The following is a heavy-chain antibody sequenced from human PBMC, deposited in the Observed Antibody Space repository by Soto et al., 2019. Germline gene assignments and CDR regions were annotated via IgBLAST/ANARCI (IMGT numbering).Heavy chain of an antibody. Sequence: EVQLVESGGDLVQPGGSLRLSCAASGFTFSSYWMSWVRRAPGKGLEWVASIQKDGSETHYVDSVKGRFTISRDNAKNSLYLQMNSLRDEDTAVYYCARDGYDFWSGYSVHWGQGTLVTVSS. V-gene: IGHV3-7*01. CDR3: ARDGYDFWSGYSVH. J-gene: IGHJ4*02. CDR1: GFTFSSYW. CDR2: IQKDGSET. D-gene: IGHD3-3*01.